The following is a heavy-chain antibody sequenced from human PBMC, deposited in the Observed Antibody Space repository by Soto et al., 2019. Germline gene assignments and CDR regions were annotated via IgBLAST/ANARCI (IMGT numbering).Heavy chain of an antibody. Sequence: PGGSLRLSCAASGFTFSSYWMSWVRQAPGKGLEWVANIKQDGSEKYYVDSVKGRFTISRDNAKNSLYLQMNSLRAEDTAVYYCARKGEGYCSSTSCPDFDYWGQGTLVTVSS. CDR2: IKQDGSEK. J-gene: IGHJ4*02. V-gene: IGHV3-7*01. CDR1: GFTFSSYW. D-gene: IGHD2-2*01. CDR3: ARKGEGYCSSTSCPDFDY.